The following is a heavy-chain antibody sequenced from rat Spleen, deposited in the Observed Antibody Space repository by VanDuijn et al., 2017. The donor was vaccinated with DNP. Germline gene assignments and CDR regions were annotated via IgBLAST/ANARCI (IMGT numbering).Heavy chain of an antibody. V-gene: IGHV5-29*01. CDR3: ARSKLPGYVMDA. CDR2: ISYDGSST. D-gene: IGHD1-4*01. Sequence: EVQLVESDGGLVQPGRSLKLPCAASGFTFSDYYMAWVRQAPTKGLEWVATISYDGSSTYYRDSVKGRFTISRDNAKSTLYLQMDSLRSEDTATYYCARSKLPGYVMDAWGQGASVTVSS. CDR1: GFTFSDYY. J-gene: IGHJ4*01.